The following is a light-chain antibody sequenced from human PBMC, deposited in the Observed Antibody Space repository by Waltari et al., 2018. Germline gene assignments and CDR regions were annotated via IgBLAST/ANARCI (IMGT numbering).Light chain of an antibody. Sequence: SYVLTQPPSVSVAPGKTARITCGGNNSGGKSVHWYQQRPGQAPVLVIAYDSDRTAGTPERFSGSKSGNTATLTISRVEAGDEADYYCQVWDRSTDHVVFGGGTKLTVL. CDR1: NSGGKS. J-gene: IGLJ2*01. CDR2: YDS. CDR3: QVWDRSTDHVV. V-gene: IGLV3-21*04.